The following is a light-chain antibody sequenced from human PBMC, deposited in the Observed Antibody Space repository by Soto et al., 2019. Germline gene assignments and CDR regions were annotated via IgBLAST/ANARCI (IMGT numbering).Light chain of an antibody. V-gene: IGLV1-40*01. J-gene: IGLJ2*01. CDR2: GSI. CDR1: SSNIGAGYD. CDR3: QSYDSSLSGL. Sequence: QSVLTQPPSVSGAPGQRVTISCTGSSSNIGAGYDVHWYQQLPGTAPKLLIYGSINRPSGVPDRFSGSKSGTSASLAITGLQAEDEADYYCQSYDSSLSGLFGGGTKVTVL.